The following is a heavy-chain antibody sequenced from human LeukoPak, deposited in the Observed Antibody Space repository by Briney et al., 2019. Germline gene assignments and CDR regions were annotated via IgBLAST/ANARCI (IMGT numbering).Heavy chain of an antibody. D-gene: IGHD4-11*01. CDR1: GFIVSSNY. CDR3: ARGRQCDY. CDR2: IYSGGTA. Sequence: GGSLRLSCVASGFIVSSNYMSWVRQAPGKGLEWIAIIYSGGTAFYADSVKGRITISRDNSKNPLYLQMTSLRADDTAMYYCARGRQCDYWGQGTLVTVPS. J-gene: IGHJ4*02. V-gene: IGHV3-53*01.